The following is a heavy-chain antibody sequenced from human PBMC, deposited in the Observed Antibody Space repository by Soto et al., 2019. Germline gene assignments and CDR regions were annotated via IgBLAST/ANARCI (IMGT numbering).Heavy chain of an antibody. V-gene: IGHV3-33*01. Sequence: QVQLVESGGGVVQPGRSLRLSCAASGFTISSYGMHWVRQAPGKGLEWVAVIWYDGSNKYYADSVKGRFTISRDNSKNTLYLQMNSLRAEDTAVYYCARGSPVGYCSGGSCAGYYGMDVWGQGTTVTVSS. CDR1: GFTISSYG. J-gene: IGHJ6*02. D-gene: IGHD2-15*01. CDR3: ARGSPVGYCSGGSCAGYYGMDV. CDR2: IWYDGSNK.